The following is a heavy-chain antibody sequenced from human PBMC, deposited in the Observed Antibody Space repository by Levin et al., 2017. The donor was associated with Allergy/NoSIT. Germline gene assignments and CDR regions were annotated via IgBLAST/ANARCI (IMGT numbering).Heavy chain of an antibody. V-gene: IGHV3-30*18. J-gene: IGHJ4*02. CDR2: ISHDGTKK. CDR3: AKDRPSWSGYYIGMDQ. D-gene: IGHD3-3*01. Sequence: GGSLRLSCAASGFTFRNYAMHWVRQAPGKGLEWVAVISHDGTKKYYADSVKGRITVSRDNSKNTLYLQMSSLRPEDTAVYYCAKDRPSWSGYYIGMDQWGQGTLVTVSS. CDR1: GFTFRNYA.